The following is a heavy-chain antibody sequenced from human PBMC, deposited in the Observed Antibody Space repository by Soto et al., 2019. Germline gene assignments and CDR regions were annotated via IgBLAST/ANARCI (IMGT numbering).Heavy chain of an antibody. V-gene: IGHV1-69*01. Sequence: QVQLVQSGAEVKKPGSSVKVSCKASGGTFSSYAISWVRQAPGQGLEWMGGIIPIFGTANYAQKFQGRVTITADESTSTAYMDLSSLRSEDTAVYYCARDLGLPYVLAEDRAFDIWGQGTMVTVSS. CDR1: GGTFSSYA. D-gene: IGHD2-15*01. J-gene: IGHJ3*02. CDR3: ARDLGLPYVLAEDRAFDI. CDR2: IIPIFGTA.